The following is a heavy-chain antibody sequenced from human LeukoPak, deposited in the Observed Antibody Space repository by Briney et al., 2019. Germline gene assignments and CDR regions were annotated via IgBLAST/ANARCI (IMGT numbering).Heavy chain of an antibody. CDR1: GFTLSVYG. D-gene: IGHD5-12*01. Sequence: GGSLRLSCAASGFTLSVYGMHWVRQAPGKGLEWVAVISYDGSNKYYADSVKGRFTISRDNSKNTLYLQMKSLRAEDTAVYYCAKGGGYEAQYYYYYLDVWGKGTTVTISS. CDR2: ISYDGSNK. CDR3: AKGGGYEAQYYYYYLDV. J-gene: IGHJ6*03. V-gene: IGHV3-30*18.